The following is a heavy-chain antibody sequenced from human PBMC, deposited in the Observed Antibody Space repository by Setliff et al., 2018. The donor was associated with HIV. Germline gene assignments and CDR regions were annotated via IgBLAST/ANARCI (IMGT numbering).Heavy chain of an antibody. V-gene: IGHV3-7*02. CDR1: GFTFSSYW. Sequence: HPGGSLRLSCAASGFTFSSYWMSWVRQAPGKGLEWVANIKQDGSEKYYVDSVKGRFTISRDNAKNSLFLQMNSLRAEDTAVYYCASIELAAMVPFDYWGQGTLVTVSS. J-gene: IGHJ4*02. CDR3: ASIELAAMVPFDY. D-gene: IGHD5-18*01. CDR2: IKQDGSEK.